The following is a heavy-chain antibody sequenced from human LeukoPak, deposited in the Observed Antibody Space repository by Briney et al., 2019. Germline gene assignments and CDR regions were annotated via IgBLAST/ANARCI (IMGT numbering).Heavy chain of an antibody. V-gene: IGHV4-34*01. CDR1: GGSFSGYY. CDR3: ASRYYYDSSGYQDY. D-gene: IGHD3-22*01. CDR2: INHSGST. J-gene: IGHJ4*02. Sequence: SSETLSLTCAVYGGSFSGYYWSWIRQPPGKGLEWIGEINHSGSTNYNPSLKSRVTISVDTSKNQFSLKLSSVTAADTAVYYCASRYYYDSSGYQDYWGQGTLVTVSS.